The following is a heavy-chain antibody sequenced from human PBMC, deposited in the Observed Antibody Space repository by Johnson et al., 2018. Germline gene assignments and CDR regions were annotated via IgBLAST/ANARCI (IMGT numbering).Heavy chain of an antibody. CDR1: GGTFSNYA. D-gene: IGHD3-22*01. CDR3: ARARYDTSGYSIQH. CDR2: IIPIFGTA. Sequence: QVQLVESGAEVKKPGSSVKVSCKASGGTFSNYAISWVRQAPGQGLEWTGGIIPIFGTAHYAQKFQGRVTITADESTSTAYMELGSLRSEDTAVYYCARARYDTSGYSIQHWGQGTLVTVSS. J-gene: IGHJ1*01. V-gene: IGHV1-69*01.